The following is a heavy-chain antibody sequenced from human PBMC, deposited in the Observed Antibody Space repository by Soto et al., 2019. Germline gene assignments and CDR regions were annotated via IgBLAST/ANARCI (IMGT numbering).Heavy chain of an antibody. CDR1: GFTFSSYG. J-gene: IGHJ4*02. V-gene: IGHV3-33*01. Sequence: PGGSLRLSCAASGFTFSSYGMHWVRQAPGKGLEWAAVIWYDGSNKYYADSVKGRFTISRDNSKNTLYLQMNSLRAEDTAVYYCAREGDYYDSSGYYPTPSLSLDYWGQGTLVTVSS. CDR2: IWYDGSNK. D-gene: IGHD3-22*01. CDR3: AREGDYYDSSGYYPTPSLSLDY.